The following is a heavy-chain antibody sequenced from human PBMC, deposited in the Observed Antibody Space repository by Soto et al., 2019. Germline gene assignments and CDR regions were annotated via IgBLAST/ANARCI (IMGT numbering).Heavy chain of an antibody. CDR1: GGTFSSYA. V-gene: IGHV1-69*13. CDR2: IIPIFGTA. D-gene: IGHD5-12*01. Sequence: SVKVSCKASGGTFSSYAISWVRQAPGQGLEWMGGIIPIFGTANYAQKFQGRVTITAGGSTSTAYMELSSLRSEDTAVYYCARGVEMATKIFDYWGQGTLVTVSS. CDR3: ARGVEMATKIFDY. J-gene: IGHJ4*02.